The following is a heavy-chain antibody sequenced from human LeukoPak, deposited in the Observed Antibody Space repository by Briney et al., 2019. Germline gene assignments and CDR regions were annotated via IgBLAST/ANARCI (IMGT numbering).Heavy chain of an antibody. Sequence: GSLRLSCEAAGFTFSSYAMSWVRQPPGKGLEWVSAISGSGGSTYYADSVKGRFTISRDNSKNTLYLQMNSLRAEDTAVYYCAKDHDGSGSYADYWGQGTLVTVSS. CDR2: ISGSGGST. J-gene: IGHJ4*02. CDR1: GFTFSSYA. V-gene: IGHV3-23*01. CDR3: AKDHDGSGSYADY. D-gene: IGHD3-10*01.